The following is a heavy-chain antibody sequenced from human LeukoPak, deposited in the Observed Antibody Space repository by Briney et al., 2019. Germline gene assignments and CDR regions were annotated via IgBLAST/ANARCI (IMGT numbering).Heavy chain of an antibody. V-gene: IGHV1-69*13. CDR3: ARSKCSGGSCYALDY. CDR2: IIPIFGTA. Sequence: ASVKVSCKASGYTFTSFGISWVRQAPGQGLEWMGGIIPIFGTANYAQKFQGRVTITADESTSTAYMELSSLRSEDTAVYYCARSKCSGGSCYALDYWGQGTLVTVSS. CDR1: GYTFTSFG. J-gene: IGHJ4*02. D-gene: IGHD2-15*01.